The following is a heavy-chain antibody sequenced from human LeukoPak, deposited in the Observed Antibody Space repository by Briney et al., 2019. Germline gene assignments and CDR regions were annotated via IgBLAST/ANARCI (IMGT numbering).Heavy chain of an antibody. CDR1: GFTFSSSA. D-gene: IGHD2-2*01. J-gene: IGHJ4*02. CDR3: AKDPRTVPGYYFGY. CDR2: ISGSDGGT. Sequence: GGSLRLSCAASGFTFSSSAMSWVRQAPGKGLEWVSGISGSDGGTYYADSVKGRFTISRDNSKNTLYLQMNSLRAEDTALYYCAKDPRTVPGYYFGYWGQGTLVTVSS. V-gene: IGHV3-23*01.